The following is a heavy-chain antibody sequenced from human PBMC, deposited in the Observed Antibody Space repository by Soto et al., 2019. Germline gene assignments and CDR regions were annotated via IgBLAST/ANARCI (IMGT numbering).Heavy chain of an antibody. CDR3: AKAVTMTTRGTFDI. CDR2: VGVSDANT. D-gene: IGHD4-17*01. CDR1: GFAFSSNA. Sequence: EVQLLESGGGLVQPGGSLRLSCAASGFAFSSNAMSWVRQAPGKGLKWVSGVGVSDANTYYADSVRGRFTSSRDNSKNTLFLQMNSLRAEDTAVYYCAKAVTMTTRGTFDIWGQGTMVTVSS. V-gene: IGHV3-23*01. J-gene: IGHJ3*02.